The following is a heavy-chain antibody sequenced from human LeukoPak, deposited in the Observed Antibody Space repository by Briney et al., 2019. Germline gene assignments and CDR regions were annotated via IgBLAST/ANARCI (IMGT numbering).Heavy chain of an antibody. CDR2: ISYDGSNK. D-gene: IGHD3-22*01. V-gene: IGHV3-30*03. Sequence: GGSLRLSCAASGFTFSSYGMHWVRQAPGKGLEWGAVISYDGSNKYYADSVKGRFTISRDNSKNTLYLQMNSLRAEDTAVYYCASVYYYDSSGYFYGMDVWGQGTTVTVSS. J-gene: IGHJ6*02. CDR1: GFTFSSYG. CDR3: ASVYYYDSSGYFYGMDV.